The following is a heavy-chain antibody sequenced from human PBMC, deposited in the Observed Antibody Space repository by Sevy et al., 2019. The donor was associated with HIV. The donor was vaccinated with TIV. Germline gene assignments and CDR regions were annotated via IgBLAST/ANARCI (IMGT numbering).Heavy chain of an antibody. CDR3: AREGCTKPHDY. Sequence: GGSLRRSCEASGFTFSKYSMSWVRQAPGKGLEWVSTFSFGCGRINYADSVKGRFTISRDDSKNTLYFQMNSLRAEDTAVYYCAREGCTKPHDYWGQGTLVTVSS. V-gene: IGHV3-23*01. D-gene: IGHD2-8*01. CDR1: GFTFSKYS. CDR2: FSFGCGRI. J-gene: IGHJ4*02.